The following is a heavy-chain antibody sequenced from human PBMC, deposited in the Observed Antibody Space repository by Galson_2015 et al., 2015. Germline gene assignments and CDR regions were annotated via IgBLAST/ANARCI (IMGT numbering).Heavy chain of an antibody. CDR1: GFTFSNYA. CDR2: ISYEGTNE. V-gene: IGHV3-30*18. D-gene: IGHD1-26*01. J-gene: IGHJ3*01. Sequence: SLRLSCAASGFTFSNYAMQWVRQAPGKGLEWVAVISYEGTNEYYVDSVKGRLTVSRDNSRNTLSLQLDRLRVDDTAVYYCAKHMWEWQLPGPLDFWGPGTTVTVSS. CDR3: AKHMWEWQLPGPLDF.